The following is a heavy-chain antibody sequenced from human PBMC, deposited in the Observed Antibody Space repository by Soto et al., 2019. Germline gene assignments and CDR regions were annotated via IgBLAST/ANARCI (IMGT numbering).Heavy chain of an antibody. D-gene: IGHD6-13*01. J-gene: IGHJ4*02. CDR1: GYTFTSYG. V-gene: IGHV1-18*01. CDR3: ARGALPVYSSSWYGEWSPFDY. Sequence: SCKASGYTFTSYGISWVRQAPGQGLEWMGWISAYNGNTNYAQKLQGRVTMTTDTSTSTAYMELRSLRSDDTAVYYCARGALPVYSSSWYGEWSPFDYWGQGTLVTVSS. CDR2: ISAYNGNT.